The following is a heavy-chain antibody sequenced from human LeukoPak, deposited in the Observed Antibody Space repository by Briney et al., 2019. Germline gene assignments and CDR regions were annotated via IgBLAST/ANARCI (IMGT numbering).Heavy chain of an antibody. CDR3: ARDGAQPGMDV. J-gene: IGHJ6*02. V-gene: IGHV4-31*03. D-gene: IGHD3-10*01. CDR1: GGSISSGGYY. CDR2: IYYSGST. Sequence: SETLSLTCTVSGGSISSGGYYWSWIRQHPGKGQEWIGYIYYSGSTYYNPSLKSRVTISVDTSKNQFSLKLSSVTAADTAVYYCARDGAQPGMDVWGQGTTVTVSS.